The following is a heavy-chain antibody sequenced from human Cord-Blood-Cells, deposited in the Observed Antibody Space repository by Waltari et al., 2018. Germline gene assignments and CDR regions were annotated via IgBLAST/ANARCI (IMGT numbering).Heavy chain of an antibody. J-gene: IGHJ3*02. CDR3: AHLTHYYDSSGYDAFDI. CDR2: IYHSGST. CDR1: GGSISSSNW. D-gene: IGHD3-22*01. Sequence: QVQLQESGPGLVKPSGTLSLTCAVSGGSISSSNWWSWVRPPPGKGLEWIGEIYHSGSTNYNPSLKSRVTRAVDKSKNQFSLRLSSVTAADTAVYYCAHLTHYYDSSGYDAFDIWGQGTMVTVSS. V-gene: IGHV4-4*02.